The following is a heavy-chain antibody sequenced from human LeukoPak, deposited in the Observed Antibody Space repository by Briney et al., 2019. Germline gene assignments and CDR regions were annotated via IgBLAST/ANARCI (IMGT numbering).Heavy chain of an antibody. CDR1: GGSFSGYY. CDR2: INHSGST. Sequence: SETLSLTCAVYGGSFSGYYWSWIRQPPGKGLEWIGEINHSGSTNYNPSLKSRITISVDTSKNQFSLKLSSVTAADTAVYYCARGSSRDGYNFNYWGQGTLVTVSS. V-gene: IGHV4-34*01. D-gene: IGHD5-24*01. J-gene: IGHJ4*02. CDR3: ARGSSRDGYNFNY.